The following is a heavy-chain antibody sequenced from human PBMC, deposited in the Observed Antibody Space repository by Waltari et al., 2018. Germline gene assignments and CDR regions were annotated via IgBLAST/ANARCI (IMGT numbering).Heavy chain of an antibody. D-gene: IGHD6-13*01. V-gene: IGHV1-24*01. CDR1: GYTLTELS. Sequence: QVQLVQSGAEVKKPGASVKVSCKVSGYTLTELSMHWVRQAPGKGLEWMGGFDPEDGETIYEQKFQGRVTRTEDTSTDTAYMERSSLRSEETAVYYWATGEKGSSLVDYWGQGTLVTVSS. CDR3: ATGEKGSSLVDY. CDR2: FDPEDGET. J-gene: IGHJ4*02.